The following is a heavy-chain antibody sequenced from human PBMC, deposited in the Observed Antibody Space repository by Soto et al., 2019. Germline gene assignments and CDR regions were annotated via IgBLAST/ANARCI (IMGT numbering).Heavy chain of an antibody. Sequence: PSETLSLTCAVYGGSFSGYYWSWIRQPPGKGLEWIGEINHSGSTNYNPSLKSRVTISVDTSKNQFSLKLSSVTAADTAVYYCALGVARLIRWFDPWGQGTLVTVSS. CDR2: INHSGST. V-gene: IGHV4-34*01. D-gene: IGHD6-6*01. CDR3: ALGVARLIRWFDP. J-gene: IGHJ5*02. CDR1: GGSFSGYY.